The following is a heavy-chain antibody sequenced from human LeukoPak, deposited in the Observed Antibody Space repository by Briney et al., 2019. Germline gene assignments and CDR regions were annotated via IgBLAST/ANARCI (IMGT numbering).Heavy chain of an antibody. CDR2: ISGGGGNT. CDR3: ARGGPEYSSSWYAEGGIFYYYYMDV. CDR1: GFTFSSYA. V-gene: IGHV3-23*01. Sequence: GGSLRLSCAASGFTFSSYALSWVRLAPGKGLEWVSAISGGGGNTYYADSVKGRFTISRDNSKNTLYLQMNSLRAEDTAVYYCARGGPEYSSSWYAEGGIFYYYYMDVWGKGTTVTVSS. J-gene: IGHJ6*03. D-gene: IGHD6-13*01.